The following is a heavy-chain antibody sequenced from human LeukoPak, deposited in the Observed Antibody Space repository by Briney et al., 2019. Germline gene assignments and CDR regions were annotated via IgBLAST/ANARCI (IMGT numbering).Heavy chain of an antibody. J-gene: IGHJ4*02. D-gene: IGHD6-13*01. CDR3: AKFRGSSSWYGGDYFDY. CDR2: IRHDGSIK. Sequence: PGGSLRLSCAASGFIFSTYGMYWVRQAPGKGLEWVAFIRHDGSIKNYADSVKGRSTISRDNSKNTLYLQMNSLRAEDTAVYYCAKFRGSSSWYGGDYFDYWGQGTLVTVSS. V-gene: IGHV3-30*02. CDR1: GFIFSTYG.